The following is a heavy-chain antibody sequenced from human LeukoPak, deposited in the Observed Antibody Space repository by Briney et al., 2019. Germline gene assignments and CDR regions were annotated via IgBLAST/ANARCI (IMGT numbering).Heavy chain of an antibody. J-gene: IGHJ4*02. D-gene: IGHD3-16*01. Sequence: PGGSLRLSCAASGFTFSSYGMNWVRQTPGKGLEWVSAISGSGGNTYYADSVKGRFTISRDNSKSTLYLQMNSLRAEDTAVYYCARGGRGVWGSLDYWGQGTLVTVSS. CDR3: ARGGRGVWGSLDY. CDR2: ISGSGGNT. V-gene: IGHV3-23*01. CDR1: GFTFSSYG.